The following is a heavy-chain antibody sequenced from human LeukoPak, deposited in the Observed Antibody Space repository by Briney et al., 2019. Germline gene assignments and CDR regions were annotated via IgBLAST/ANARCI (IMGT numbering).Heavy chain of an antibody. CDR2: INHSGST. V-gene: IGHV4-34*01. D-gene: IGHD5-18*01. CDR1: GGSFSGYY. Sequence: PSETLSLTCAVYGGSFSGYYWSGIRQPPGKGLEWIGEINHSGSTNYNPSLKSRVTISVDTSKNQFSLKLSSVTAADTAVYYCARASGYSYVVYYMDVWGKGTTVTVSS. J-gene: IGHJ6*03. CDR3: ARASGYSYVVYYMDV.